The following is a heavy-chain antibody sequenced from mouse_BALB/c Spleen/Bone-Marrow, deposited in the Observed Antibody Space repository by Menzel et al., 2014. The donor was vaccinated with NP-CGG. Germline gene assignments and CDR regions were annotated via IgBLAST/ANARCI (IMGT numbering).Heavy chain of an antibody. V-gene: IGHV1S81*02. CDR2: INPSNGGI. CDR1: GYTFNSYY. CDR3: TGEGAY. Sequence: VQLQQSGAELVKPGASVKLSCKASGYTFNSYYMYWVKQRPGQGLEWIGEINPSNGGINFNKKFKSKATLTVDKSSSTAYMQLSSLTSEDSAVYYCTGEGAYWGQGTLVTVSA. J-gene: IGHJ3*01.